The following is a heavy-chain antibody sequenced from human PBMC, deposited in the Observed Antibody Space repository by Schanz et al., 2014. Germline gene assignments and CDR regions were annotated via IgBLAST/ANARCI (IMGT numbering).Heavy chain of an antibody. CDR2: IDTAGSYT. CDR3: VRWGAS. D-gene: IGHD3-16*01. J-gene: IGHJ5*02. Sequence: EVQLVESGGGLVQPGGSLRVSCAASGFTFRSYWMNWVRQAPGKGLVWVSTIDTAGSYTSYVDSVKGRFTISRDNAKNTLYLQMSRLRVEDTAVYYCVRWGASWGQGTLVTVSS. CDR1: GFTFRSYW. V-gene: IGHV3-74*02.